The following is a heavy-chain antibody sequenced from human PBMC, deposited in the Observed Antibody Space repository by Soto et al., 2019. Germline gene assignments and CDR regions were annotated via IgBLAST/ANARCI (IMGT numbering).Heavy chain of an antibody. CDR3: ARGMPLRYFDLQYYYYGMDV. CDR2: ISSSSSYI. CDR1: GFAFSSYS. D-gene: IGHD3-9*01. Sequence: PGGSLRLSCAASGFAFSSYSMNWVRQAPGKGLEWVSSISSSSSYIYYADSVKGRFTISRDNAKNSLYLQMNSLRAEDTAVYYCARGMPLRYFDLQYYYYGMDVWGQGTTVTV. J-gene: IGHJ6*02. V-gene: IGHV3-21*01.